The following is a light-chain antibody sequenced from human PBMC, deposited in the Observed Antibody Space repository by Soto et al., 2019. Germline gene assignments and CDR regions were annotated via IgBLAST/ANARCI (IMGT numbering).Light chain of an antibody. V-gene: IGLV2-23*01. CDR2: EGS. CDR1: SSDVGSHNL. CDR3: CSYAGSSSVV. J-gene: IGLJ2*01. Sequence: QSALTQPASVSGSPGQSITISCTGTSSDVGSHNLVSWYQQHPGKAPKVMIYEGSKRPSGVSNRFSGSKSGNTASLTIAGLQAEDEADYYCCSYAGSSSVVFGGGTKLTVL.